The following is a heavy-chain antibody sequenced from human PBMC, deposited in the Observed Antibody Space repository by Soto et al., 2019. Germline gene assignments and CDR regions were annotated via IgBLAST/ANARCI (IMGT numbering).Heavy chain of an antibody. CDR1: GESFSGYY. CDR3: ARGDLKGY. Sequence: QVQLQQWGAGLLKPSETLSRTCAVYGESFSGYYWSWIRQPPGKGLEWIGEINHSGSTNYNPSLTRRVTIPVDTSKNQFSLKLTSVTAADTAVYYCARGDLKGYWGQGTLVTVSS. V-gene: IGHV4-34*01. J-gene: IGHJ4*02. CDR2: INHSGST.